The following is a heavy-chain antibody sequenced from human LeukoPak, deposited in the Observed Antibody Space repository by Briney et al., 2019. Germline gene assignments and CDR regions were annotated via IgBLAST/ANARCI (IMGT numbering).Heavy chain of an antibody. CDR1: GFTVSTNF. CDR2: INTGGST. V-gene: IGHV3-53*01. Sequence: GGSLRLSCAASGFTVSTNFITWVRQAPGKGLEWVSVINTGGSTYYADSVKGRFTISRDNSKNTVYLQMKSVRAEDTAVYYCAREDARDYWGQGMLVTVSS. J-gene: IGHJ4*02. CDR3: AREDARDY. D-gene: IGHD2-8*01.